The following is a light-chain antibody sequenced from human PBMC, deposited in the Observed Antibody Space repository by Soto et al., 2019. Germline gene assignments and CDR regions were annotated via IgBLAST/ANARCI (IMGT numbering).Light chain of an antibody. V-gene: IGKV3-20*01. CDR2: GAS. J-gene: IGKJ2*01. CDR1: QSVGTS. Sequence: KQSAVAVSLKTGERGSLSCRASQSVGTSLAWYQQKPGQAPRLLIYGASNRATGIPDRFSGSGSGTDFTLTISKLEPEDFAVYHWPHSAGPPRPFG. CDR3: PHSAGPPRP.